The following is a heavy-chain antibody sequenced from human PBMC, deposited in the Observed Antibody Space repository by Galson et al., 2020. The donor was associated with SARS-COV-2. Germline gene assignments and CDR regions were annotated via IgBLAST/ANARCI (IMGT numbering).Heavy chain of an antibody. CDR1: GFTFSSYA. V-gene: IGHV3-23*01. J-gene: IGHJ6*02. Sequence: GGSLRLSCAASGFTFSSYAMSWVRQAPGKGLEWVSAISGSGGSTYYADSVKGRFTISRDNSKNTLYLQMNSLRAEDTAVYYCAKEGYFDWSYYYGMDVWGQGTTVTVSS. D-gene: IGHD3-9*01. CDR2: ISGSGGST. CDR3: AKEGYFDWSYYYGMDV.